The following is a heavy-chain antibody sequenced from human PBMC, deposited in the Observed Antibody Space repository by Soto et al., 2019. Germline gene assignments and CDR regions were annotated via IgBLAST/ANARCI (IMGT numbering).Heavy chain of an antibody. Sequence: SETLSLACTVSGGSISSGSYYRGWIRQPPGRGREWIGSIYYSGSTYYNPSLKSRVTISVDTSKNQFSLKLSSVTAADTAVYYCATQYGSGSVPKGFDPWGQGTLVTISS. CDR3: ATQYGSGSVPKGFDP. V-gene: IGHV4-39*01. CDR1: GGSISSGSYY. J-gene: IGHJ5*02. CDR2: IYYSGST. D-gene: IGHD3-10*01.